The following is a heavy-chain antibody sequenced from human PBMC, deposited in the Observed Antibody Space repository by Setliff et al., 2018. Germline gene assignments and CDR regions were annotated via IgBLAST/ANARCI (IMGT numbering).Heavy chain of an antibody. CDR2: INTNTGNP. CDR1: GYTFTTYA. Sequence: ASVKVSCKASGYTFTTYAMGWMRQIPGQGLEWMGWINTNTGNPNDAQGFTGRFVFSLDTSVSTAYLQIDSLKAEDTAVYYCARASRFGTAIYKGDYYMDVWGNGTTVTVSS. D-gene: IGHD2-21*02. CDR3: ARASRFGTAIYKGDYYMDV. J-gene: IGHJ6*03. V-gene: IGHV7-4-1*01.